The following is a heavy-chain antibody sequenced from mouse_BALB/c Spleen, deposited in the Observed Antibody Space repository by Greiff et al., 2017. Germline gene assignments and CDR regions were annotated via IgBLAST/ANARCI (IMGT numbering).Heavy chain of an antibody. CDR3: ARSGTDY. CDR2: IYPGDGDT. V-gene: IGHV1-80*01. J-gene: IGHJ2*01. CDR1: GYAFSSYW. Sequence: QVQLKESGAELVRPGSSVKISCKASGYAFSSYWMNWVKQRPGQGLEWIGQIYPGDGDTNYNGKFKGKATLTADKSSSTAYMQLSSLTSEDSAVYFCARSGTDYWGQGTTLTVSS. D-gene: IGHD4-1*01.